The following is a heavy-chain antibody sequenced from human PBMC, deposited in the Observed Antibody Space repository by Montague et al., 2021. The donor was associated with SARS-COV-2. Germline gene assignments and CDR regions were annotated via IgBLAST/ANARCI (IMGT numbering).Heavy chain of an antibody. Sequence: SLRLSCAASGFTFSNAWMSWVRQAPGKGLEWVGHIKSKSDGGSTVYAANVKGRFTISRADSKNSLNLQMNSLKTDDTAGYYCRVRYFDWSSSVYLDYWGQGTPVTVSS. CDR1: GFTFSNAW. V-gene: IGHV3-15*01. D-gene: IGHD3-9*01. J-gene: IGHJ4*02. CDR3: RVRYFDWSSSVYLDY. CDR2: IKSKSDGGST.